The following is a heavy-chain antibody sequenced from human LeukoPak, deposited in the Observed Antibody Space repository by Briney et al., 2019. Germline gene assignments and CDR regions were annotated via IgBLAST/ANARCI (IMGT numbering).Heavy chain of an antibody. CDR2: INPNSGGT. J-gene: IGHJ5*02. Sequence: ASVKVSCKASGYTFTSYDINWVRQATGQGLEWMGWINPNSGGTNYAQKFQGRVTMTRDTSISTAYMELSRLRSDDTAVYYCARATVEGGFDPWGQGTLVTVSS. CDR1: GYTFTSYD. V-gene: IGHV1-2*02. D-gene: IGHD1-26*01. CDR3: ARATVEGGFDP.